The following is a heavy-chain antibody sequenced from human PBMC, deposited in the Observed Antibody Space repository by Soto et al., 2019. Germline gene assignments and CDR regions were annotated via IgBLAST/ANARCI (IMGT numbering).Heavy chain of an antibody. D-gene: IGHD3-10*01. CDR3: AKPRFGELFES. CDR2: IPYDGVDK. J-gene: IGHJ5*01. V-gene: IGHV3-30*18. CDR1: RFTFSNYG. Sequence: LRLSCAGSRFTFSNYGMHWVRQAPGKGLEWVAFIPYDGVDKNYADSVRGRFDISRDNSKKTVYLQMNSLRVDDTAVYYCAKPRFGELFESWGQGTPVTVSS.